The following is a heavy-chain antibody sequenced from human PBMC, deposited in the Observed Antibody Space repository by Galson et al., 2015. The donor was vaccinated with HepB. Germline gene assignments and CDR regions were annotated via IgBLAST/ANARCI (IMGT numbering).Heavy chain of an antibody. J-gene: IGHJ2*01. CDR2: TDPVAGGA. V-gene: IGHV1-2*02. D-gene: IGHD3-10*01. Sequence: SVKVSCKASGYTFAAYFLHWFRQAPGQGLERMGCTDPVAGGAEHAPKFQGRVTMTRVASINTAYLQLRYLTSDDTAVYYCARDSGIPGMYWYFNLWGRGTPVTVSS. CDR3: ARDSGIPGMYWYFNL. CDR1: GYTFAAYF.